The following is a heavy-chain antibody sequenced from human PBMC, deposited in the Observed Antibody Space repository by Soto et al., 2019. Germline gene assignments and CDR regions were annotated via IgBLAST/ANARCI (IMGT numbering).Heavy chain of an antibody. J-gene: IGHJ6*02. CDR1: GYTFTSYY. CDR3: ARDRLAGVVKYGMDV. CDR2: INPSGGST. V-gene: IGHV1-46*01. D-gene: IGHD3-3*01. Sequence: GASGKVSCEASGYTFTSYYMHWVRQAPGQGLEWMGIINPSGGSTSYAQKFQGRVTMTRDTSTSTVYMELSSLRSEDTAVYYCARDRLAGVVKYGMDVWGQGTTVTVSS.